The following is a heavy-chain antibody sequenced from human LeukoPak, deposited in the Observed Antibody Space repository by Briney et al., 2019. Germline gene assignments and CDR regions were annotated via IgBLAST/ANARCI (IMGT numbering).Heavy chain of an antibody. D-gene: IGHD1-26*01. V-gene: IGHV3-33*06. Sequence: GRSLRLSCAASGFTFSSYGMHWVRQAPGKGLEWLAVIWYDGSNKYYADSVKGRFTISRDNSKNTLYLQMNSLRADDTAVYYCAKGGEPLDYWGQGTLVTVSS. J-gene: IGHJ4*02. CDR1: GFTFSSYG. CDR3: AKGGEPLDY. CDR2: IWYDGSNK.